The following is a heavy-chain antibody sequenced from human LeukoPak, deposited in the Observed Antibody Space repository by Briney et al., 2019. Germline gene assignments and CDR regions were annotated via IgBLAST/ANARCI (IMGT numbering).Heavy chain of an antibody. D-gene: IGHD5-18*01. V-gene: IGHV3-7*04. J-gene: IGHJ4*02. CDR3: ARARFSYGHYYFDY. Sequence: GGSLRLSCAASAFTFSTYWMSWVRQAPGKGLEWVANIKQDGSEKYYVDSVKGRFTITRDKAKDSLYLQMNSLRAEDTAVYYCARARFSYGHYYFDYWGQGTLVTVSS. CDR2: IKQDGSEK. CDR1: AFTFSTYW.